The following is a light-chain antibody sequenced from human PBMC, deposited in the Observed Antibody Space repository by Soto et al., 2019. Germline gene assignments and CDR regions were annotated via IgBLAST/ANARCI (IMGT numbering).Light chain of an antibody. CDR1: QSISNY. CDR2: AAS. CDR3: QYYNSAPLT. Sequence: DIQMTQSPSSLSASVGDRVTITCRASQSISNYLAWYQQKPGKVPKLLIYAASTLQSGVPSRFSGSGSGTDSTLTISSLQPEDAATYYCQYYNSAPLTFGGGTKVEIK. J-gene: IGKJ4*01. V-gene: IGKV1-27*01.